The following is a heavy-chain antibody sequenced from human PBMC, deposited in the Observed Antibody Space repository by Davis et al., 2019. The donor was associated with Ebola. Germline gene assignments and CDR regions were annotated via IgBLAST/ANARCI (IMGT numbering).Heavy chain of an antibody. CDR3: AKFSRAGDSV. J-gene: IGHJ4*02. CDR1: GYSITSAYY. CDR2: IYHSGST. V-gene: IGHV4-38-2*01. D-gene: IGHD6-13*01. Sequence: SETLSLTYSVSGYSITSAYYWGWIRQPPGKGLEWIGSIYHSGSTYYNPSLESRATTSVDTSKNQFSLKLSSVTAADTAVYYCAKFSRAGDSVWGQGTLVTVSS.